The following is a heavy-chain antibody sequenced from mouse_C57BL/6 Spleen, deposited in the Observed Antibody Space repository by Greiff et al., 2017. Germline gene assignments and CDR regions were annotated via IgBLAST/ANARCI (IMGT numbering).Heavy chain of an antibody. D-gene: IGHD1-1*01. J-gene: IGHJ4*01. CDR1: GYSITSGYY. Sequence: EVKLMESGPGLVKPSQSLSLTCSVTGYSITSGYYWNWIRQFPGNKLEWMGYISYDGSNNYNPSLKNRISITRDTSKNQFFLKLNSVTTEDTATYYCASDDGTTWGAMDYWGQGTSVTVSS. CDR3: ASDDGTTWGAMDY. V-gene: IGHV3-6*01. CDR2: ISYDGSN.